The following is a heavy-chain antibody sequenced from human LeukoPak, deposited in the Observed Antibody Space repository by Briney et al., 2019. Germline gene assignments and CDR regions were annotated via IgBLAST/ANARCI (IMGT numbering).Heavy chain of an antibody. D-gene: IGHD1-1*01. J-gene: IGHJ4*02. CDR3: ARGDDFSGDH. V-gene: IGHV3-7*04. Sequence: GGSLRLSCAVSGFTFSNFWMSWVRQAPGRGLEWVANIHPEGNEKYHVESVKGRFTISRDNAKNLLFLQMNGLRVEDTAVYYCARGDDFSGDHWGQGTLVTVSS. CDR2: IHPEGNEK. CDR1: GFTFSNFW.